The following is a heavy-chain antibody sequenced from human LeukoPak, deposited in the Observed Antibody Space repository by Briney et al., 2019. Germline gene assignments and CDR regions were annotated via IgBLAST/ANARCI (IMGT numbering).Heavy chain of an antibody. J-gene: IGHJ4*02. Sequence: PGGSLRLSCAASGFMFSNFAMRWVRQAPGKGLEWVSTIYYSGGNTYSADSVKGRFTISRDNAKNTLYLQMNSLRAEDTAVYYCAKDQGQAVVPRRFDYWGQGTLVTVSS. CDR2: IYYSGGNT. V-gene: IGHV3-23*01. D-gene: IGHD2-2*01. CDR1: GFMFSNFA. CDR3: AKDQGQAVVPRRFDY.